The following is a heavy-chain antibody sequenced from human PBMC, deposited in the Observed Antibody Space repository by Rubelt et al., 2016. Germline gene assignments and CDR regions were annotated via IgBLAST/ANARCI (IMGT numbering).Heavy chain of an antibody. CDR2: IYSGGST. V-gene: IGHV3-66*01. CDR3: AREGRSSTSHYYFDY. D-gene: IGHD2-2*01. Sequence: GEGLEWVSVIYSGGSTYYADSVKGRFTISRDNSKNTLYLQMNSLRAEDTAVYYCAREGRSSTSHYYFDYWGQGTLVTVSS. J-gene: IGHJ4*02.